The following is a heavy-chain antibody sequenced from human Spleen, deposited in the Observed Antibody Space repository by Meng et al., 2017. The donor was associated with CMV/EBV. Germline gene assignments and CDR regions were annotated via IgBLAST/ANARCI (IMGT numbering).Heavy chain of an antibody. Sequence: SCGASGFAVNSYYMSWVRQAPGKGLEWVSVIYSSGNTYFADSVKGRFTVSRDSSKNMLYLQMDSLRAEDTAVYYCARDRGDLMYYFDLWGQGSLVTVSS. D-gene: IGHD3-10*01. V-gene: IGHV3-53*01. J-gene: IGHJ4*02. CDR2: IYSSGNT. CDR1: GFAVNSYY. CDR3: ARDRGDLMYYFDL.